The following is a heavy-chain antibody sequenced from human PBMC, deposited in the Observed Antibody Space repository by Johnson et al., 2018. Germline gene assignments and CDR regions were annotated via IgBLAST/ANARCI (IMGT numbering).Heavy chain of an antibody. CDR1: GGTFSSYA. V-gene: IGHV1-69*01. J-gene: IGHJ6*02. CDR3: ASRGYSSGWYPGAGMDV. D-gene: IGHD6-19*01. CDR2: IIPIFGTA. Sequence: QVQLVESGAEVKKXGSSVKVSCKASGGTFSSYAISWVRQAPGQGLEWMGGIIPIFGTANYAQKFQGRVTITADESTSTAYMELSSLRSEDTAVYYCASRGYSSGWYPGAGMDVWGQGTTVTVSS.